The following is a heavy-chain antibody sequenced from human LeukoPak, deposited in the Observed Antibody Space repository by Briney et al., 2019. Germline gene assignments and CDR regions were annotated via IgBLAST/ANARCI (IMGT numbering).Heavy chain of an antibody. D-gene: IGHD2-2*03. J-gene: IGHJ3*02. CDR3: ARDGYCSSTSCYDAFDI. CDR1: GGSISSGSYF. Sequence: SQTLSLTCTVSGGSISSGSYFWSWIRQPAGKGLEWTGRIYTSGSTNYNPSLKSRLTISVDTSKNQFSLKLSSVTAADTAVYYCARDGYCSSTSCYDAFDIWGQGTMVTVSS. V-gene: IGHV4-61*02. CDR2: IYTSGST.